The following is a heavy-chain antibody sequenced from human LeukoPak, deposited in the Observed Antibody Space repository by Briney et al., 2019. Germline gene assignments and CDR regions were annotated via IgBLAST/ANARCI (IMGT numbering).Heavy chain of an antibody. D-gene: IGHD6-13*01. J-gene: IGHJ4*02. CDR1: GFTFSTYA. V-gene: IGHV3-23*01. CDR2: ISASGGST. CDR3: AKGPRQQLVTRFDN. Sequence: GGSLRLSCAVSGFTFSTYAMSWVRQAPRKGLEWVSDISASGGSTYYADSVKGRFTVSRDNSKNTLYLQMSSLRADDTAVYYCAKGPRQQLVTRFDNWGQGTLLTVSS.